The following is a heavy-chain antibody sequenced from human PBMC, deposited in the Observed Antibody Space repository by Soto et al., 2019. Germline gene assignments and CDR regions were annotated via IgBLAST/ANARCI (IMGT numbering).Heavy chain of an antibody. Sequence: EVQLVESGGGLVQPGGSLRLSCAASGFTFSSYEMNWVRQAPGKGLEWVSYISSSGSTIYYTDSVKGRFTISRDNAKNSLYLQMNSLRAEDTAVYYCATPGSGWYDPLIWGQGTMVTVSS. D-gene: IGHD6-19*01. V-gene: IGHV3-48*03. J-gene: IGHJ3*02. CDR1: GFTFSSYE. CDR2: ISSSGSTI. CDR3: ATPGSGWYDPLI.